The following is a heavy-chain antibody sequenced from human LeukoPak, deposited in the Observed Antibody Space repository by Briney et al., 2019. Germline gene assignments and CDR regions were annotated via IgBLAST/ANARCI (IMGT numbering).Heavy chain of an antibody. CDR2: IYYSGST. V-gene: IGHV4-39*07. D-gene: IGHD6-19*01. Sequence: SETLSLTCTVSGGSISSNTYYWGWIRQPPGKGLEWIGSIYYSGSTYYNPSLKSRVTISVDTSKNRFSLKLSSVTAADTAVYYCARDALYSSGWGFDYWGQGTLVTVSS. J-gene: IGHJ4*02. CDR1: GGSISSNTYY. CDR3: ARDALYSSGWGFDY.